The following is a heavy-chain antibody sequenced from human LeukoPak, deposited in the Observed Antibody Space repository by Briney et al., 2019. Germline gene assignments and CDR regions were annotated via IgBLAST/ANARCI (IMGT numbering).Heavy chain of an antibody. J-gene: IGHJ4*02. CDR2: ISLDGGST. D-gene: IGHD2-15*01. CDR1: GFTFDDYT. Sequence: GGSLRLSCAASGFTFDDYTMHWVRQAPGKGLEWVSLISLDGGSTYYADSVKGRFTISRDNSKNSLYLQMNSLRTEDTALYYCAKEWGYCSGGSCSTFDYWGQGTLVTVSS. CDR3: AKEWGYCSGGSCSTFDY. V-gene: IGHV3-43*01.